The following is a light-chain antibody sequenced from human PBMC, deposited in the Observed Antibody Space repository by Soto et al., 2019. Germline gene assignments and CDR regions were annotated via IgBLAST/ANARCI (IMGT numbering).Light chain of an antibody. Sequence: TQSAAGLTGTHEGRATLSCRARQSISDTLALYQQKPGQAPRRLIHGASTRAPGFPSRFSGSGSGTDNTLTIGGRLAGNFAIYYCQLDINRPWTFDQGTEVDIK. CDR3: QLDINRPWT. CDR2: GAS. J-gene: IGKJ1*01. CDR1: QSISDT. V-gene: IGKV3-15*01.